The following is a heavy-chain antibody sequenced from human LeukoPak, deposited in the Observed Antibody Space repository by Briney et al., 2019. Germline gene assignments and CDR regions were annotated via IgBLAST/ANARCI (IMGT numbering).Heavy chain of an antibody. CDR2: IYHSGST. Sequence: PSETLSLTCAVPGGSISSSNWWSWVRQPPGKGLEWTGEIYHSGSTNYNPSLKSRVTISVDKSKNQFSLKLSSVTAADTAVYYCARDYSGRNNFDYWGQGTLVTVSS. J-gene: IGHJ4*02. CDR1: GGSISSSNW. CDR3: ARDYSGRNNFDY. V-gene: IGHV4-4*02. D-gene: IGHD6-19*01.